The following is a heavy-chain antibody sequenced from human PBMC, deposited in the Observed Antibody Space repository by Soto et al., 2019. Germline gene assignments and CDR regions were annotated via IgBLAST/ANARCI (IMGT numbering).Heavy chain of an antibody. D-gene: IGHD6-13*01. CDR2: ISHDGAFK. V-gene: IGHV3-30*18. J-gene: IGHJ4*02. Sequence: QRHLVESGGGVVQPGRSLRLSCAASGFTFSSYGMHWIRQAPGKGLEWVAAISHDGAFKDYADSVKGRFTISRDNSENTLFLEMNSLGPSDTAVHYCAKDYGPKAPYPYSNTHTDFWGQGTRVTVSS. CDR3: AKDYGPKAPYPYSNTHTDF. CDR1: GFTFSSYG.